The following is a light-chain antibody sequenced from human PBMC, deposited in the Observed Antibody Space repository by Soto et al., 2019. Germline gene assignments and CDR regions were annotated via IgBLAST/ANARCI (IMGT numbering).Light chain of an antibody. CDR1: SSNVGSYKL. J-gene: IGLJ1*01. Sequence: QSVLTQPASVSGSPGQSITISCTGTSSNVGSYKLVSWYQQHPGKAPKLMIFEVNKRPSGVSNRFSGSKSGNTASLTISGLKVEDEADYYCGTWDSSLSAGVFGTGTKVTVL. V-gene: IGLV2-23*02. CDR3: GTWDSSLSAGV. CDR2: EVN.